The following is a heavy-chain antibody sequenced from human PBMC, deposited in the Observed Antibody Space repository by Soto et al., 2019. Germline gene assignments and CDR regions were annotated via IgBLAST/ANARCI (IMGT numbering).Heavy chain of an antibody. J-gene: IGHJ3*02. CDR1: ADIFNNYY. CDR2: MTPSDGST. D-gene: IGHD2-21*02. CDR3: AKHCGGDCSNGFDI. Sequence: GASVKVSCKRSADIFNNYYMDWVRQAPGQGLEWMGVMTPSDGSTNYAQSFQGRVTMTRDTSTRTVYVELSSLRSEDTAVYYCAKHCGGDCSNGFDIWGQGTKVTVSS. V-gene: IGHV1-46*02.